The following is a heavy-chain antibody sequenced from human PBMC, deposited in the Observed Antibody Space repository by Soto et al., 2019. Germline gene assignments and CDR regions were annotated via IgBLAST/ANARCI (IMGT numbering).Heavy chain of an antibody. Sequence: GESLKISCETSGYSFTNYWVGWVRQMPGKGLEWMGFIYPGDSDTRYGPSFQGQVTISADKSITTAYLQWSSLKASDTAMYYCARHNREETGSIIVARRLDYWGQGTLVTVSS. CDR2: IYPGDSDT. J-gene: IGHJ4*02. D-gene: IGHD6-6*01. CDR3: ARHNREETGSIIVARRLDY. V-gene: IGHV5-51*01. CDR1: GYSFTNYW.